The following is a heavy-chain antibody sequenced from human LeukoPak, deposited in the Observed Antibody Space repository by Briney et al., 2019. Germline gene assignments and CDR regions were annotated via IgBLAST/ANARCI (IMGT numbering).Heavy chain of an antibody. V-gene: IGHV1-46*01. D-gene: IGHD4-17*01. Sequence: ASVKVSCKASGYTFTTYSIHWVRQAPGQGLEWMGEIKPNGGRTDYAQKFQGRVTMTRDMSTSTVYMELSSLRSEDTAAYYCARVLTTVTTLGAFDIWGQGTMVTISS. CDR3: ARVLTTVTTLGAFDI. CDR1: GYTFTTYS. J-gene: IGHJ3*02. CDR2: IKPNGGRT.